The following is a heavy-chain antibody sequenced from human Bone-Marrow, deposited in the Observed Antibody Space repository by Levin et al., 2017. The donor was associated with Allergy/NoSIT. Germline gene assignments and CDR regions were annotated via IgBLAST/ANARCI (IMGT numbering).Heavy chain of an antibody. J-gene: IGHJ6*02. CDR2: IYYSGST. Sequence: KSSETLSLTCTVSGGSISGYYWSWIRQPPGKGLEWIGYIYYSGSTNYNPSLKSRVTISVDTSKNQFSLKLTSVTAADTAVYYCARDRTVFSSPHTYYYGMDVWGQGTTVTVSS. CDR3: ARDRTVFSSPHTYYYGMDV. V-gene: IGHV4-59*01. CDR1: GGSISGYY. D-gene: IGHD6-19*01.